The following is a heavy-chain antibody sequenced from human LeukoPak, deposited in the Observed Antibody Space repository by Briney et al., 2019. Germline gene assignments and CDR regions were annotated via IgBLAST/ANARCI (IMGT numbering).Heavy chain of an antibody. CDR3: ARGIPPYYYDSSGYYYDY. J-gene: IGHJ4*02. CDR2: INHSGST. V-gene: IGHV4-34*01. Sequence: SETLSLTCAVYGGSFSGYYWSWIRQPPGKGLEWIGEINHSGSTNYNPSLKGRVTISVDTSKNQFSLKLSSVTAADTAVYYCARGIPPYYYDSSGYYYDYWGQGTLVTVSS. D-gene: IGHD3-22*01. CDR1: GGSFSGYY.